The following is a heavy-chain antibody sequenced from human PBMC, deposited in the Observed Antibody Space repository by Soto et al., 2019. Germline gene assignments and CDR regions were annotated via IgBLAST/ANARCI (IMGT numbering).Heavy chain of an antibody. V-gene: IGHV3-30-3*01. CDR1: GFTFSSYA. J-gene: IGHJ5*02. CDR2: ISYDGSNK. D-gene: IGHD4-17*01. CDR3: ARGGPYGDYASWFDP. Sequence: PVGSLRLACAASGFTFSSYAMHWFRQAPVNGLEWVAVISYDGSNKYCGDSVKGRFTISRDNSKNTLYLQMNSLRGEDTAVYYCARGGPYGDYASWFDPWGQGTLVTVSS.